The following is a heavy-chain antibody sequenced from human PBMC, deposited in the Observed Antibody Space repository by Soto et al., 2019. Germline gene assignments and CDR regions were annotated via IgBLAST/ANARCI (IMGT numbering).Heavy chain of an antibody. J-gene: IGHJ4*02. CDR3: VKTDIVVVLTAAGVANYFDY. CDR2: ISGSDGRT. D-gene: IGHD2-15*01. Sequence: GGSLRLSCAASGLTFSNYAMSWVRQAPGKGLEWVSGISGSDGRTYYADSVRGRFIISRDNSKNMLYLQVNRLRAEDTAVYYCVKTDIVVVLTAAGVANYFDYWGQGT. CDR1: GLTFSNYA. V-gene: IGHV3-23*01.